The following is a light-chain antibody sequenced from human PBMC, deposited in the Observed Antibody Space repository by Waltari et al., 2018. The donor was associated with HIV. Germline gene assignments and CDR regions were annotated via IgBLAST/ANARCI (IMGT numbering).Light chain of an antibody. J-gene: IGLJ2*01. CDR3: NSYAGSNNVV. CDR2: EVS. Sequence: QSALTQPPSASGSPGQSVTLSCTGTSSDVGGYNYVYWYQQHPGKAPKLMIYEVSKRPSGVPDRFSGSKSGNTASLTVSGLQAEDEADYYCNSYAGSNNVVFGGGTKVTVL. CDR1: SSDVGGYNY. V-gene: IGLV2-8*01.